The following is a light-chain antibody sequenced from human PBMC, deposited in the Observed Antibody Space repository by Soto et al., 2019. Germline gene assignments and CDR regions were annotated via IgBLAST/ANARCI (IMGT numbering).Light chain of an antibody. CDR2: DTF. V-gene: IGKV3-11*01. J-gene: IGKJ1*01. CDR1: QSVSTY. Sequence: EIALTQSPAILSLSPGERATLSCRASQSVSTYLAWYQQKPGQAPRLLIYDTFNRATGIPARLSGSESGTDFTLTISSLEPEDLAVYYCVQRNDWPWTSGQGTKVEI. CDR3: VQRNDWPWT.